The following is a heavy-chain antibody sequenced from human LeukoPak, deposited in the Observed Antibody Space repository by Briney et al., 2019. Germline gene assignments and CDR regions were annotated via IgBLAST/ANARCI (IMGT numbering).Heavy chain of an antibody. J-gene: IGHJ6*02. CDR2: MNPNSGNT. Sequence: ASVKVSCKASGYTFTSYDINWVRQATGQGLEWMGWMNPNSGNTGYAQKFQGRVTMTRNTSISTAYMELSSLRSEDTAVYYCARTGDFVVVPTVYYYYYYGMDVWGQGTTVTVSS. V-gene: IGHV1-8*01. CDR3: ARTGDFVVVPTVYYYYYYGMDV. CDR1: GYTFTSYD. D-gene: IGHD2-15*01.